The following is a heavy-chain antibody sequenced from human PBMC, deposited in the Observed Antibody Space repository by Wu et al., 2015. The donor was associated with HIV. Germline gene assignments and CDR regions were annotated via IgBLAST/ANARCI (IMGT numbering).Heavy chain of an antibody. Sequence: QVQLVQSGAEVKKPGASVKVSCKASGYTFTGYYMHWVRQAPGQGLEWMGGIIPIFGTANYAQKFQGRVTITTDESTSTAYMELSSLRSEDTAVYYCARGGVGATTGFDYWGQGTLVTVSS. D-gene: IGHD1-26*01. J-gene: IGHJ4*02. CDR3: ARGGVGATTGFDY. CDR1: GYTFTGYY. CDR2: IIPIFGTA. V-gene: IGHV1-69*01.